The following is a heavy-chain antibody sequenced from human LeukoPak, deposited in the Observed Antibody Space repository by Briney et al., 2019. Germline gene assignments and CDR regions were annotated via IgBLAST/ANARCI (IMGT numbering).Heavy chain of an antibody. CDR3: ATGDGSGYYYGFDY. D-gene: IGHD3-22*01. Sequence: ASVKVSCKVSGYTLTELSMHWVRQAPRKGLEWMGGFDPEDGETIYAQKFQGRVTMTEDTSTDTAYMELSSLRSEDTAVYYCATGDGSGYYYGFDYWGQGTLVTVSS. J-gene: IGHJ4*02. V-gene: IGHV1-24*01. CDR1: GYTLTELS. CDR2: FDPEDGET.